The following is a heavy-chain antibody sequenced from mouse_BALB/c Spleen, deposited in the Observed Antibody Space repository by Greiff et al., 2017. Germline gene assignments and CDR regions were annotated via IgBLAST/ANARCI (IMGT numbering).Heavy chain of an antibody. CDR3: GRERRANWYCEG. V-gene: IGHV5-4*02. CDR2: ISDGGSYT. Sequence: EVQLMESGGGLVKPGGSLKLSCAASGFTFSDYYMYWVRQTPEKRLEWVATISDGGSYTYYPDSVKGRCTISRDNAKNNMYLQMSSLKSEDTARYDWGRERRANWYCEGWGAGTTVTVSS. CDR1: GFTFSDYY. J-gene: IGHJ1*01.